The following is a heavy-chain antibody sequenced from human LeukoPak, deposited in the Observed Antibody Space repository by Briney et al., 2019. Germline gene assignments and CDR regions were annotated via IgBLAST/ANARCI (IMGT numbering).Heavy chain of an antibody. CDR2: INDGGSST. Sequence: GGSLRLSCAASGFTFNNHDMSWVRQAPRKGLEWVSEINDGGSSTYYADSVKGRFTISRDNAKNSLSLQMNSLRGEDTAVYFCAVRSRYTFIDVAGVIDSWGQGTLVAVSS. J-gene: IGHJ4*02. D-gene: IGHD6-19*01. V-gene: IGHV3-23*01. CDR1: GFTFNNHD. CDR3: AVRSRYTFIDVAGVIDS.